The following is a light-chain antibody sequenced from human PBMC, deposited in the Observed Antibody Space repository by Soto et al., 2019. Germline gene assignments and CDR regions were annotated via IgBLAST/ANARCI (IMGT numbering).Light chain of an antibody. CDR3: QQYDNWPPWT. J-gene: IGKJ1*01. CDR2: GAS. CDR1: PSVSTN. Sequence: EIVMTQSPATLSVSPGERATLSCRASPSVSTNLAWYQQKPGQAPILLIYGASTRAAGVPARFSGSGSGTEFTLTISSLQSEDFAVYSCQQYDNWPPWTFGQGTKVELK. V-gene: IGKV3-15*01.